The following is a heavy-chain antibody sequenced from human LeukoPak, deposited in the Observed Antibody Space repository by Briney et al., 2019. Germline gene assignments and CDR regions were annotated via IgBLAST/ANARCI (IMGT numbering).Heavy chain of an antibody. J-gene: IGHJ6*03. CDR3: ARGTFLRWLPIYYYYYMDV. D-gene: IGHD3-3*01. V-gene: IGHV3-21*01. CDR2: ISSSSSYI. CDR1: GFTFSSYS. Sequence: GGSLRLSCAASGFTFSSYSRNWVRQAPGKGLGWVSSISSSSSYIYYADSVKGRFTISRDNAKNSLYLQMNSLRAEDTAVYYCARGTFLRWLPIYYYYYMDVWGKGTTVTISS.